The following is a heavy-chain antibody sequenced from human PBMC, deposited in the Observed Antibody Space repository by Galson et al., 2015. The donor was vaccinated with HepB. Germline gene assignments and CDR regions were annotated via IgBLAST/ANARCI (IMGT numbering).Heavy chain of an antibody. CDR1: GYTFTSYY. CDR3: ARDLPDPPRIQYYFDY. J-gene: IGHJ4*02. CDR2: INPSGGST. V-gene: IGHV1-46*03. Sequence: SCKASGYTFTSYYMHWVRQAPGQGLEWMGIINPSGGSTSYAQKFQGRVTMTRDTSTSTVYMELSSLRSEDTAVYYCARDLPDPPRIQYYFDYWGQGTLVTVSS.